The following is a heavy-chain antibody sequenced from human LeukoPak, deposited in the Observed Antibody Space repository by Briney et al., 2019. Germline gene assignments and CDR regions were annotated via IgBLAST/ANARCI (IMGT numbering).Heavy chain of an antibody. Sequence: SETLSLTCAVSGGSINRDNWWTWVRQPPGKGLEWIGEVYYTGNTHYNPSLQSRVTISVDKSKNQFSLDLSSVTAADTAVYYCARDWDGRDSDRSGYYPRWFDPWGQGTLVAVSS. CDR2: VYYTGNT. J-gene: IGHJ5*02. CDR3: ARDWDGRDSDRSGYYPRWFDP. V-gene: IGHV4-4*02. CDR1: GGSINRDNW. D-gene: IGHD3-22*01.